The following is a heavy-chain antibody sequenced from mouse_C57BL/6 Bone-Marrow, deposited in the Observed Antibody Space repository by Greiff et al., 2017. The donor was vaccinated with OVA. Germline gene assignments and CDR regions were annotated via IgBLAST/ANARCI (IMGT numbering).Heavy chain of an antibody. J-gene: IGHJ2*01. CDR3: TTTPLYSLFDW. Sequence: EVKLQQSGAELVRPGASVTLSCTASGFNIKDDYMHWVKQRPEQGLEWIGWIDPENGDTEYASKLQGKATITADTSSNTAYLQLSSLTSEDTAVYYCTTTPLYSLFDWWGQGTTLTVSS. CDR2: IDPENGDT. CDR1: GFNIKDDY. D-gene: IGHD2-1*01. V-gene: IGHV14-4*01.